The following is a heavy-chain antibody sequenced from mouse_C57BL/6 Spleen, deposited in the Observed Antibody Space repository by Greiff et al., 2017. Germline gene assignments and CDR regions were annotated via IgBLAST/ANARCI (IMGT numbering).Heavy chain of an antibody. CDR1: GYTFTSYW. D-gene: IGHD1-1*01. Sequence: VKLQQPGAELVKPGASVKLSCKASGYTFTSYWMHWVKQRPGQGLEWIGMIHPNSGSTNYNEKFKSKATLTVDKSSSTAYMQLSSLTSEDSAVYYCARYYGSRKDYFDYWGQGTTLTVSS. V-gene: IGHV1-64*01. J-gene: IGHJ2*01. CDR2: IHPNSGST. CDR3: ARYYGSRKDYFDY.